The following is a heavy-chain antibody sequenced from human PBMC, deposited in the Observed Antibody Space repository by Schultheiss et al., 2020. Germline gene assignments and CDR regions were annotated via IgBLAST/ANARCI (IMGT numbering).Heavy chain of an antibody. CDR1: GFTFSSYE. CDR2: ISSSGSTI. V-gene: IGHV3-48*03. CDR3: ARAMFTSSSAYYFYAMDV. J-gene: IGHJ6*02. D-gene: IGHD6-6*01. Sequence: GGSLRLSCAASGFTFSSYEMNWVRQAPGKGLEWVSYISSSGSTIYYADSVKGRFTISRDNAKNSLYLQMNSLRAEDTAVYYCARAMFTSSSAYYFYAMDVWGQGTTVTVSS.